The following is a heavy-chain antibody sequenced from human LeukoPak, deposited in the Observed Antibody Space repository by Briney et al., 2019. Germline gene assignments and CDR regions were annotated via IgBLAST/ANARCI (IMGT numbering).Heavy chain of an antibody. D-gene: IGHD3-9*01. V-gene: IGHV3-9*01. J-gene: IGHJ4*02. CDR1: GFTFDDYA. CDR2: ISWNGGSI. CDR3: TKDSGGLRYFDWLLFDY. Sequence: PGGSLRLSCAASGFTFDDYAMHWVRQAPGKGLEWVSGISWNGGSIGYVDSVKGRFTISRDNAKNSLYLQMNSLRAEDTALYYCTKDSGGLRYFDWLLFDYWGQGTLVTVSS.